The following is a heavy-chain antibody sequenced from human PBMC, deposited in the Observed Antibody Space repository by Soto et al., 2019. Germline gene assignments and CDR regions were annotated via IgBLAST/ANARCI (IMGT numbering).Heavy chain of an antibody. J-gene: IGHJ4*02. CDR2: IYYSGST. V-gene: IGHV4-59*01. CDR1: GGSISSYY. CDR3: ARVLLGYCSGGSCGTAFDY. Sequence: SETLSLTCTVSGGSISSYYWSWIRQPPGKGLEWIGYIYYSGSTNYNPSLKSRVTISVDTSKNQFSLKLSSVTAADTAVYYCARVLLGYCSGGSCGTAFDYWGQGTLVTVSS. D-gene: IGHD2-15*01.